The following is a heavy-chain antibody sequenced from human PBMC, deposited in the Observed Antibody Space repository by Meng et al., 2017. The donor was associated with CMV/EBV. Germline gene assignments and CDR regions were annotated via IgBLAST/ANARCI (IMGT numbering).Heavy chain of an antibody. CDR2: TIPLLDSP. Sequence: SVKVSCKISGGTFNTYAITWVRQAPGQGFELMGLTIPLLDSPTYAQKFRGRVSITTDESTSTVAMELTSLTSEDTAVYYCASSGGDGYSLDYWGQGTLVTVSS. CDR1: GGTFNTYA. V-gene: IGHV1-69*05. J-gene: IGHJ4*02. D-gene: IGHD5-24*01. CDR3: ASSGGDGYSLDY.